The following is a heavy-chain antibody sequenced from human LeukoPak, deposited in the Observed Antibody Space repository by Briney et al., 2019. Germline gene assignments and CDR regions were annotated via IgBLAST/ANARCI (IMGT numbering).Heavy chain of an antibody. D-gene: IGHD1-26*01. V-gene: IGHV4-39*01. CDR3: VRRLASGDYHPLG. CDR2: MYKNVIT. CDR1: GGSISSTTCY. Sequence: SETLSLTCTVSGGSISSTTCYWGWVCQPPGKGLEWIGSMYKNVITYYNPSLESRVTISVDMSKSQFSLKLNSVTAADTAVYYCVRRLASGDYHPLGWGQGTLVTVSS. J-gene: IGHJ4*02.